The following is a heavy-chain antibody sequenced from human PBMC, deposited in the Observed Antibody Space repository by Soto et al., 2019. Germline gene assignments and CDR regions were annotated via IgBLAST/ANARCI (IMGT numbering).Heavy chain of an antibody. CDR2: IYYSGST. Sequence: SETLSLTCTVSGGSISRYYWSWIRQPPGKGLEWIGYIYYSGSTNYNPSLKSRVTISVDTSKNQFSLKLSSVTAADTAVYYCARQAGGMVXATWYFDYWGQGTLVTSPQ. CDR1: GGSISRYY. D-gene: IGHD2-8*01. CDR3: ARQAGGMVXATWYFDY. V-gene: IGHV4-59*08. J-gene: IGHJ4*02.